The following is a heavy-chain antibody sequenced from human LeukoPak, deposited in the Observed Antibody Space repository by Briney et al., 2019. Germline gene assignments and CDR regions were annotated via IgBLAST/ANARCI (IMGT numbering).Heavy chain of an antibody. Sequence: GGSLRLSCAAPRFTLRSYWMSGVRQAPGKGLEWVANIKQAGSEKYYVDSVKGRFTISRDNAENSLYLQMNSLRAEDTAVYYCARARGFFDYWGQGTLVTVTS. J-gene: IGHJ4*02. V-gene: IGHV3-7*01. CDR2: IKQAGSEK. D-gene: IGHD3-10*01. CDR1: RFTLRSYW. CDR3: ARARGFFDY.